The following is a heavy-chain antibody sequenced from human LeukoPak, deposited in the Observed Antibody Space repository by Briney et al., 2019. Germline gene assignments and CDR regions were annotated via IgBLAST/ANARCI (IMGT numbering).Heavy chain of an antibody. Sequence: PGGSLRLSCAASGFTFSSYSMNWVRQAPGKGLEWVSSISSSSSYIYYADSVKGRFTISRDNAKNSLYLQMNSLRAEDTAAYYCARANGDFTHYYYMDVWGKGTTVTVSS. V-gene: IGHV3-21*01. CDR2: ISSSSSYI. CDR1: GFTFSSYS. CDR3: ARANGDFTHYYYMDV. J-gene: IGHJ6*03. D-gene: IGHD7-27*01.